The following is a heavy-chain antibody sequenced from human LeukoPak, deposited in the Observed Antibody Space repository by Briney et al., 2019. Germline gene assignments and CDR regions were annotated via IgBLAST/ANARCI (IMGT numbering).Heavy chain of an antibody. CDR3: ARRTYFDL. V-gene: IGHV4-59*08. CDR2: VYYSGSA. J-gene: IGHJ2*01. Sequence: PSETLSLTCTVSGGSISSYYWSWIRQPPGKGLEWIGYVYYSGSAHYNPSLKSRVTISVDTSKNQFSLKLSSVTAADTAVYYCARRTYFDLWGRGTLVTVSS. CDR1: GGSISSYY.